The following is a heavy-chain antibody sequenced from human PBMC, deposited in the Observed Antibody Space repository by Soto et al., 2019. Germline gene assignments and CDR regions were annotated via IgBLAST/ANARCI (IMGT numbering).Heavy chain of an antibody. D-gene: IGHD1-26*01. J-gene: IGHJ4*02. CDR1: GFTFGNYG. CDR3: AKGGGSARDFDY. CDR2: TSYGGNNK. Sequence: GGSLRLSCTGSGFTFGNYGMHWVRQAPGKGLEWVASTSYGGNNKYYADSLKGRFTISRDNSKKMVYLQMTSLGPEDTAVYYCAKGGGSARDFDYWGQGALVTVS. V-gene: IGHV3-30*18.